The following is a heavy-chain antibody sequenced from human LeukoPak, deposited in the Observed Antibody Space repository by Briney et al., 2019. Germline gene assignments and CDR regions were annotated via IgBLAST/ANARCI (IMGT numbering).Heavy chain of an antibody. CDR2: IYTSGST. J-gene: IGHJ4*02. Sequence: SETLSLTCTVSGGSISSYYWSWIRQPAGKGLEWIGRIYTSGSTNDTPSLKSRVTLSVDTSKNQFSLKLSSVTAADTALYYCASMDYGGNSEFWGQGTLVTVSS. CDR1: GGSISSYY. CDR3: ASMDYGGNSEF. V-gene: IGHV4-4*07. D-gene: IGHD4-23*01.